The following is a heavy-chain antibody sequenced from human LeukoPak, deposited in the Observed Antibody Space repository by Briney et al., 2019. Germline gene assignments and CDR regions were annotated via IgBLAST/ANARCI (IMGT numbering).Heavy chain of an antibody. CDR2: IYHSGST. D-gene: IGHD1-26*01. Sequence: SETLSLTCAVSGGSISSSNWWSWVRQPPGKGLEWIGEIYHSGSTNYNPSLKSRVTISVDKSKNQFSLKLSSVTAADTAVYYCARGPFSGSYSGAFDIWGQGTMVTVSS. J-gene: IGHJ3*02. CDR1: GGSISSSNW. CDR3: ARGPFSGSYSGAFDI. V-gene: IGHV4-4*02.